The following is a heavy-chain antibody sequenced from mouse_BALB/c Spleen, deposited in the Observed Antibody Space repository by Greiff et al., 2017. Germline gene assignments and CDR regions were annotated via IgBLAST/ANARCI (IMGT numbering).Heavy chain of an antibody. CDR1: GYAFSSSW. CDR3: ARGYGNSYYAMDY. V-gene: IGHV1-82*01. D-gene: IGHD2-10*02. Sequence: VQLQQSGPELVKPGASVKISCKASGYAFSSSWMNWVKQRPGQGLEWIGRIYPGDGDTNYNGKFKGKATLTADKSSSTAYMQLSSLTSVDSAVYFCARGYGNSYYAMDYWGQGTSVTVSS. CDR2: IYPGDGDT. J-gene: IGHJ4*01.